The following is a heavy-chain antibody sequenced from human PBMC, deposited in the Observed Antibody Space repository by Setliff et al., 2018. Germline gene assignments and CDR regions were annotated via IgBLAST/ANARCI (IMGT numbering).Heavy chain of an antibody. D-gene: IGHD6-19*01. V-gene: IGHV4-4*07. CDR3: AREQWLDPPGYYCMDV. J-gene: IGHJ6*03. CDR2: IYIGGSA. CDR1: GGSISSYY. Sequence: LSLTCTVSGGSISSYYWSWIRQPAGKGLEWIGHIYIGGSANYNPSLKSRVTMSIDTSKNQFSLKLNSVTAADMAVYYCAREQWLDPPGYYCMDVWAKGTTVTVSS.